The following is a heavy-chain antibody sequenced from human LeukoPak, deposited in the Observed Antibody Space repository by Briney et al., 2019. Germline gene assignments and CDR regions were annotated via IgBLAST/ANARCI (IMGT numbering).Heavy chain of an antibody. J-gene: IGHJ4*02. CDR2: INPNSGDA. Sequence: ASVKVSCKASGYTFTGYYMHWVRQAPGQGLEWMGWINPNSGDANYAQKFQGRVTMTRDTSISTAYMELSRLRSDDTAVYYCARGKRWLPFDYWGQGTLVTVSS. V-gene: IGHV1-2*02. D-gene: IGHD4-23*01. CDR3: ARGKRWLPFDY. CDR1: GYTFTGYY.